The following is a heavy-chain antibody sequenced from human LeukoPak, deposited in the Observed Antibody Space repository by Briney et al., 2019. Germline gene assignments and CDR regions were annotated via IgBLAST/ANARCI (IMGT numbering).Heavy chain of an antibody. CDR3: ARESKWLVPSASDY. CDR1: GYTFTSYG. CDR2: ISAYNGNT. D-gene: IGHD6-6*01. V-gene: IGHV1-18*01. J-gene: IGHJ4*02. Sequence: ASVKVSCKASGYTFTSYGISWVRQAPGQGREWMGWISAYNGNTNYAQKLQGRVTMTTDTSTSTAYMELRSLRSDDTAVYYCARESKWLVPSASDYWGQGTLVTVSS.